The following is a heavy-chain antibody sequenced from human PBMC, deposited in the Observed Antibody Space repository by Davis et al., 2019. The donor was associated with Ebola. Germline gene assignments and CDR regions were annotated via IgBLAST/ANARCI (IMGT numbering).Heavy chain of an antibody. J-gene: IGHJ4*02. D-gene: IGHD6-6*01. CDR3: ARDTRYFDY. Sequence: MPSETLSLTCTVSGGSISSYYWSWIRQPPGKGLEWLGYIYYSGSTNYNPSLKSRVTISVDKSKNQFSLKLSSVTAADTAVYYCARDTRYFDYWGQGTLVTVSS. V-gene: IGHV4-59*01. CDR1: GGSISSYY. CDR2: IYYSGST.